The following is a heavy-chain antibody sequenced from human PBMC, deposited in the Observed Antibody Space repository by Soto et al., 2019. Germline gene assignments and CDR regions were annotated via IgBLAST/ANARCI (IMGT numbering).Heavy chain of an antibody. CDR2: IYHSGST. CDR3: ARTVLSSSGEGFDP. V-gene: IGHV4-30-2*01. J-gene: IGHJ5*02. Sequence: SETLSLTCAVSGGSISSGGYSWSWIRQPPGKGLEWIGYIYHSGSTYYNPSLKSRVTISVDRSKNQFSLKLSSVTAADTAVYYCARTVLSSSGEGFDPWGQGTRVTVSS. CDR1: GGSISSGGYS. D-gene: IGHD6-6*01.